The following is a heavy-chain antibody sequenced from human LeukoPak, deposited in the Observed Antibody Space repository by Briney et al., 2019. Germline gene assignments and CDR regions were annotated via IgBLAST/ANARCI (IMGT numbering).Heavy chain of an antibody. CDR2: IKSKTDGGTT. V-gene: IGHV3-15*01. D-gene: IGHD3-9*01. CDR3: WGLRYFDWLLGYNWFDP. Sequence: GGSLRLSCAASGFTFSNAWMSWVRQAPGKGLEWVGRIKSKTDGGTTDYAAPVKGRFTISRDDSKNTLYLQMNGLKTEDTAVYYCWGLRYFDWLLGYNWFDPWGQGTLVTVSS. J-gene: IGHJ5*02. CDR1: GFTFSNAW.